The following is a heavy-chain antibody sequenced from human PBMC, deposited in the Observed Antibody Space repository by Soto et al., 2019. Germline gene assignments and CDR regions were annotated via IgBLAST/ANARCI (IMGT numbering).Heavy chain of an antibody. CDR2: INAGNGNT. D-gene: IGHD6-19*01. Sequence: ASVKVSCKASGYTFTSYAMHWVRQAPGQRLEWMGWINAGNGNTQYSQKFQGRVTITRDTSASTAYMELSSLRSEDTAVYYCARDYSSGWYYFDYWGQGTLVTAPQ. J-gene: IGHJ4*02. CDR3: ARDYSSGWYYFDY. V-gene: IGHV1-3*01. CDR1: GYTFTSYA.